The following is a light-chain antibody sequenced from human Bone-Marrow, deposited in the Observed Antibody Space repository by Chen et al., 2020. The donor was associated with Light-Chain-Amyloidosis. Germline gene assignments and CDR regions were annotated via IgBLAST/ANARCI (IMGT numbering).Light chain of an antibody. J-gene: IGLJ3*02. V-gene: IGLV3-21*02. CDR3: QVWDRSSDRPV. CDR2: DDS. Sequence: SYVLTQPPSVSVAPGQTAEITCGGDNIGDINVHWYQQRAGQAPVLVVYDDSARPSGIPERFSDSNSGNTATLTISRVEAGDEADYYCQVWDRSSDRPVFGGGTKLTVL. CDR1: NIGDIN.